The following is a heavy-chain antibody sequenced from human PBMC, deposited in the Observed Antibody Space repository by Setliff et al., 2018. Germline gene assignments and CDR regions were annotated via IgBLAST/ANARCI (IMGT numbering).Heavy chain of an antibody. D-gene: IGHD5-18*01. CDR1: GGTFTSYD. Sequence: ASVKVSCKASGGTFTSYDINWVRQAPGQGLEWMGWINPNSGGTNYAQKFQGRVTMTRNTSISTAYMELSSLRSEDTAVYYCARRVGSVGIQLPDYWGQGTLVTVSS. CDR3: ARRVGSVGIQLPDY. V-gene: IGHV1-8*02. CDR2: INPNSGGT. J-gene: IGHJ4*02.